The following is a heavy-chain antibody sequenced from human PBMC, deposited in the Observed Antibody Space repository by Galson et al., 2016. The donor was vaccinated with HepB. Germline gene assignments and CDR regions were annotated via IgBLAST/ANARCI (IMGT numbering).Heavy chain of an antibody. Sequence: PALVQPTQTLTLACTFSGFTLSTSGMAVGWVRQPPGKALEWLAVIYYHGDHRYSRPLQDKLTIPKDTSKNQVVLTLTTVAPVATATYYCVHSLSGYYSWYSDFWGQGTLVTVSS. CDR1: GFTLSTSGMA. D-gene: IGHD3-3*01. CDR3: VHSLSGYYSWYSDF. CDR2: IYYHGDH. J-gene: IGHJ4*02. V-gene: IGHV2-5*01.